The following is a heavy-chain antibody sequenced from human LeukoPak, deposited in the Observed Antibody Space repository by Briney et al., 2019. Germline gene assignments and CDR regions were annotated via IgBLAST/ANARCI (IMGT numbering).Heavy chain of an antibody. V-gene: IGHV3-74*01. CDR2: INSDGSST. CDR1: GFTFSSYW. Sequence: GGSLRLSCAASGFTFSSYWVHWVRQAPGKGLVWASGINSDGSSTSYADSVKGRFTISRDNAKNTLYLQMNSLRAEDTAVYYCARDPPGQRAVAGRVFDYWGQGTLVTVSS. D-gene: IGHD6-19*01. CDR3: ARDPPGQRAVAGRVFDY. J-gene: IGHJ4*02.